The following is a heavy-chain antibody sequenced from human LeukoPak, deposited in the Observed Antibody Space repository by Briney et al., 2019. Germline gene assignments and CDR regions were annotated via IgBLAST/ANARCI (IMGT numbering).Heavy chain of an antibody. CDR3: SGLGWELLPERSRFDD. V-gene: IGHV4-34*01. D-gene: IGHD1-26*01. CDR2: IYYSGST. CDR1: GGSFSGYY. J-gene: IGHJ4*02. Sequence: SETLSLTCAVYGGSFSGYYWGWIRQPPGKGLEWIGSIYYSGSTYYNPSLKSRVTISVDTSKNQFPLKLSSVITADTAVYYYSGLGWELLPERSRFDDWGQGTLVSVCS.